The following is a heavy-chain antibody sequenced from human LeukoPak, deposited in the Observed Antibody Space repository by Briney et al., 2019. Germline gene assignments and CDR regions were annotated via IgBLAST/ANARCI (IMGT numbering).Heavy chain of an antibody. V-gene: IGHV1-46*01. CDR1: GYTFINYY. CDR3: ARAPSYCGGDCYAFDI. J-gene: IGHJ3*02. D-gene: IGHD2-21*02. CDR2: ISPSSGGT. Sequence: ASVKVSCKASGYTFINYYLHWVRQAPGQGLEGMGIISPSSGGTSYAQNFEGRVTMTRATSTSTVYMELSSLRPEDTAVYYCARAPSYCGGDCYAFDIWGQGTMVTVSS.